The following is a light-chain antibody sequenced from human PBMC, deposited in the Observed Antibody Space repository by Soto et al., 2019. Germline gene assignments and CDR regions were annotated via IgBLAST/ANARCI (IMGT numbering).Light chain of an antibody. Sequence: QLVLTQSSSASASLGSSVKLTCTLSSGHSSYIIAWHQQKPGKAPRYLMKLEGSGSYNKGSGAPDRFSGSSSGADRYLTISNLQFEDEADYYCETWDSNTRVFGGGTKLTVL. V-gene: IGLV4-60*02. CDR2: LEGSGSY. CDR3: ETWDSNTRV. J-gene: IGLJ2*01. CDR1: SGHSSYI.